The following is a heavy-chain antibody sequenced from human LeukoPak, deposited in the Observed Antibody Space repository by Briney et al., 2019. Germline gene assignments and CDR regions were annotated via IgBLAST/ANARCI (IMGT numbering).Heavy chain of an antibody. CDR1: GYTFSDYY. Sequence: GASVKVSCKASGYTFSDYYIHWVRQAPGEGLEWVGWVFPRSGDTYYSQRFHGRVAMTTDTSINTAYMELSRLKSDDTGVYFCARPPRDLVSAALFPFWGQGTLVTVSS. V-gene: IGHV1-2*02. D-gene: IGHD5/OR15-5a*01. CDR3: ARPPRDLVSAALFPF. J-gene: IGHJ1*01. CDR2: VFPRSGDT.